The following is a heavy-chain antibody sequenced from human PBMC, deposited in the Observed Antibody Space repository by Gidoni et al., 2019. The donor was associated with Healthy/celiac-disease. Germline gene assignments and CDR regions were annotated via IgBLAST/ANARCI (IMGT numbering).Heavy chain of an antibody. Sequence: QVQLVQSGAAVKKPGSSVKVSCKASGGTFSSYAISWVRQAPGQGLEWMGGIIPIFGTANYAQKFQGRVTITAEESTSTAYMELSSLRSEDTAVDYGAGEAATVTTSRSFYYYGMDVWGQGTTVTVSS. J-gene: IGHJ6*02. CDR2: IIPIFGTA. CDR3: AGEAATVTTSRSFYYYGMDV. V-gene: IGHV1-69*01. D-gene: IGHD4-4*01. CDR1: GGTFSSYA.